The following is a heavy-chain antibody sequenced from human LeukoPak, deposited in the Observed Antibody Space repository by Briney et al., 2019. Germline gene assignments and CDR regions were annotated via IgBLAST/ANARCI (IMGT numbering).Heavy chain of an antibody. D-gene: IGHD3-9*01. V-gene: IGHV1-8*01. Sequence: GASVKVSCKASGYTFTSYDINWVRQATGQGLEWMGWMNPNSGNTGYAQKFQGRVTMTRNTSISTAYMELGSLRSEDTAVYYCARTHYDILTGYYSFDYWGQGTLVTVSS. CDR2: MNPNSGNT. J-gene: IGHJ4*02. CDR3: ARTHYDILTGYYSFDY. CDR1: GYTFTSYD.